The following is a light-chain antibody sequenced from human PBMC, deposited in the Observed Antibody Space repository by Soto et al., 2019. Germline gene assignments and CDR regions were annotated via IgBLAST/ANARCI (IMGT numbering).Light chain of an antibody. J-gene: IGLJ2*01. CDR1: SSDVGGYNY. CDR2: DVS. CDR3: SSYASSSTQV. V-gene: IGLV2-14*01. Sequence: QSALTQPASVSGSPGQSITISCTGTSSDVGGYNYVSWYQQHPGKAPKLMIYDVSNRPSGVSNRFSGSKSGNTASPTISGLQAEDEDDYYCSSYASSSTQVFGGGTKLTVL.